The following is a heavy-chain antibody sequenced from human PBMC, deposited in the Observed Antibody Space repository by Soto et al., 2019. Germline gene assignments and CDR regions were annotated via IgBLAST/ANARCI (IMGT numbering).Heavy chain of an antibody. V-gene: IGHV3-23*01. CDR3: AKSRQLVRNGMDV. D-gene: IGHD6-6*01. CDR1: GFTFSTYA. J-gene: IGHJ6*02. CDR2: ISAGGGGT. Sequence: EVQLLESGGGLVQPGGSLRLSCAASGFTFSTYAMSWVRQAPGKGLEWVSAISAGGGGTYYAGSVKGRFTISRDNSKNNLYLQMSSLGAEDTALYYCAKSRQLVRNGMDVWGQGTTVTVSS.